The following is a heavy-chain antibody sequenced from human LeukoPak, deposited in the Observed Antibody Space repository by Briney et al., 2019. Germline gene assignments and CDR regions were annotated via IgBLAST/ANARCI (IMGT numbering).Heavy chain of an antibody. CDR3: ARVGYYYDSSGYYPLYYYYYYMDV. Sequence: GGSLRLSCAASGFTFSSYEMNWVRQAPGKGLEWVSYISSSGSTIYYADSVKGRFTISRDNAKNSLCLQMNSLRAEDTAVYYCARVGYYYDSSGYYPLYYYYYYMDVWAKGPRSPSP. V-gene: IGHV3-48*03. J-gene: IGHJ6*03. D-gene: IGHD3-22*01. CDR2: ISSSGSTI. CDR1: GFTFSSYE.